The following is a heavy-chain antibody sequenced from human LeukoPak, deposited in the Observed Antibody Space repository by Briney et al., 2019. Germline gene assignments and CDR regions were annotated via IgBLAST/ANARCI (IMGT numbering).Heavy chain of an antibody. D-gene: IGHD2-21*01. Sequence: PGGSLRLSCAASGFTFSYYGMSWVRQAPGKGLELVSGFGHNGGITYADSVKGRFTISRDNSKNTLYLQMNSLRAEDTAVYFCAKQAGWGGYFYFLPFDFWGRGTLVTVSS. CDR2: FGHNGGIT. J-gene: IGHJ4*02. CDR1: GFTFSYYG. CDR3: AKQAGWGGYFYFLPFDF. V-gene: IGHV3-23*01.